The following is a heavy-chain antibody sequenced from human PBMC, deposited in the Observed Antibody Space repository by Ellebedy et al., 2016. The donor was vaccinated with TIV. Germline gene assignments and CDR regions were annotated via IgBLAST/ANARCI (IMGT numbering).Heavy chain of an antibody. D-gene: IGHD4-17*01. CDR1: GGSVIRSGYY. CDR2: LYYSGST. CDR3: ASHYGLDY. Sequence: SETLSLTXSVSGGSVIRSGYYCTWIRQPPGKGLEWIGSLYYSGSTWYNPSLKSRVTISGDTSKNQFFLKLSSVTAADTAAYYCASHYGLDYWGQGTLVTVSS. V-gene: IGHV4-39*07. J-gene: IGHJ4*02.